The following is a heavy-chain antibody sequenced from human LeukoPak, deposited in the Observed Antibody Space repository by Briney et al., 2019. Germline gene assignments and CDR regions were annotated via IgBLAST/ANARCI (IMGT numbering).Heavy chain of an antibody. Sequence: AETLSLTCTVSGDSISTYFWSWIRQPPGKGLEWIGYISYSGSTNYTPSLKSRVTISVDTSKIQFSLKLSPVIAADTAVYYCARTQMGYFFDYWGQGTLVPVSS. CDR2: ISYSGST. D-gene: IGHD5-24*01. CDR1: GDSISTYF. V-gene: IGHV4-59*01. J-gene: IGHJ4*02. CDR3: ARTQMGYFFDY.